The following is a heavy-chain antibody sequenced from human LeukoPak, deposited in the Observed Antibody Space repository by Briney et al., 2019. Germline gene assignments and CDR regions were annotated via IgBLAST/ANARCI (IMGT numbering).Heavy chain of an antibody. Sequence: ASVRVSCKASGYTFTGYYMHWVRQAPGQGLERMGWINPNSGGTNYAQKFQGRVTMTRDTSISTAYMELSRLRSDDTAVYYCARDAGSGSQLADAFDIWGQGTMVTVSS. CDR1: GYTFTGYY. V-gene: IGHV1-2*02. J-gene: IGHJ3*02. CDR3: ARDAGSGSQLADAFDI. D-gene: IGHD3-10*01. CDR2: INPNSGGT.